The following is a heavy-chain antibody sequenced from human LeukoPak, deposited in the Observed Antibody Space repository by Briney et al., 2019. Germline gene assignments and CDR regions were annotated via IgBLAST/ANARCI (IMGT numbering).Heavy chain of an antibody. CDR1: GGSINNYY. J-gene: IGHJ3*02. Sequence: PSETLSLTCTVSGGSINNYYWSWVRQPPVAGLEWLAYIYYTGSTNYNPSLKSRVTISVDTSKNQFSLKLSSVTAADTAVYYCARFGYYYDSSGTFDIWGQGTMVTVSS. CDR3: ARFGYYYDSSGTFDI. V-gene: IGHV4-59*08. D-gene: IGHD3-22*01. CDR2: IYYTGST.